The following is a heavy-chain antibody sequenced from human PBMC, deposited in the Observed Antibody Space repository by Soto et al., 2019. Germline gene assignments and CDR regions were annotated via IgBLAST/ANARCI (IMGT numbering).Heavy chain of an antibody. D-gene: IGHD3-22*01. Sequence: QVQPQESGPGLVKPSQTLSLTCTVSGGSISSGDYYWSWIRQPPGKGLEWIGYIYYSGSTYYNPSLKSRVTISVDTSKNQFSLKLSSVTAADTAVYYCASLDSSGYSPFDYWGQGTLVTVSS. V-gene: IGHV4-30-4*01. CDR3: ASLDSSGYSPFDY. J-gene: IGHJ4*02. CDR2: IYYSGST. CDR1: GGSISSGDYY.